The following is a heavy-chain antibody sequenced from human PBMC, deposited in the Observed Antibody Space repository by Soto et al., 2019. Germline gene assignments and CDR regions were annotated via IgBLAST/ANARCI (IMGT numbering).Heavy chain of an antibody. CDR2: INPNSGAT. Sequence: ASVKVSCKASGYTFTGYSLHWVRQAPGRGLEWMGWINPNSGATKYAQKFQGRVTMTRDTSIITAYMDLRRLRSDDTAIYLCAYSGYDRQNNYYFDYWGQGTLVTVSS. V-gene: IGHV1-2*02. CDR1: GYTFTGYS. D-gene: IGHD5-12*01. CDR3: AYSGYDRQNNYYFDY. J-gene: IGHJ4*02.